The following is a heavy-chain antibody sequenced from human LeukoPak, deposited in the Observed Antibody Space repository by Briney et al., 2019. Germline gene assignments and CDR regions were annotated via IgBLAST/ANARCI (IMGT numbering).Heavy chain of an antibody. CDR3: ARHVGSSSWQNFDY. CDR1: GGSISSYY. D-gene: IGHD6-13*01. J-gene: IGHJ4*02. Sequence: SETLSLTCTVSGGSISSYYWSWIRQPPGKGLEWIGYIYYSGSTNYNPSLKSRVTISVDTSKNQFSLKLSSVAAADTAVYYCARHVGSSSWQNFDYWGRGTLVTVSS. CDR2: IYYSGST. V-gene: IGHV4-59*08.